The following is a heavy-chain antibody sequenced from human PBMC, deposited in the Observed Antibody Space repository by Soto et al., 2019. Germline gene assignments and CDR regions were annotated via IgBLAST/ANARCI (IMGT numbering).Heavy chain of an antibody. CDR3: AKDRYDYGDLYYFDY. V-gene: IGHV3-30*18. CDR2: LSYDGSNK. Sequence: GGSLRLSCAAYGFIFSSYSMYWVRQAPGKGLEWVAILSYDGSNKDYADSMKGRFTITTDNSKNTLYLQMNSLRAEDTAVYYCAKDRYDYGDLYYFDYWGQGALVTVSS. J-gene: IGHJ4*02. D-gene: IGHD4-17*01. CDR1: GFIFSSYS.